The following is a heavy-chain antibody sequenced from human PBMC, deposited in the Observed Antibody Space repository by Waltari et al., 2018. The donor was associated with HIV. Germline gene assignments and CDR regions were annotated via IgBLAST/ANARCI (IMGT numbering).Heavy chain of an antibody. CDR1: GGSMTSSSYY. V-gene: IGHV4-39*01. Sequence: QLQLQESGPGLVKSSETLSLTCTVSGGSMTSSSYYWGWIRQPPGKGLEWIGSMSYSGSTYNNPSLRCRLTISVDTSKNQFSLKLTSVTAADTAMYYCARSFSGYSNYFDPWGQGTLVTVSS. D-gene: IGHD4-4*01. J-gene: IGHJ5*02. CDR3: ARSFSGYSNYFDP. CDR2: MSYSGST.